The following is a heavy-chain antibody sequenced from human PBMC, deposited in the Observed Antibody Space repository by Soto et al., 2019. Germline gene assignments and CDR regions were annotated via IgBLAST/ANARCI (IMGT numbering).Heavy chain of an antibody. CDR1: GFTFSSYD. Sequence: PGGSLRLSCAASGFTFSSYDMHWVRQATGKGLEWVSAIGTAGDTYYPGSVKGRFTISRENAKNSLYLQMNSLRAGDTAVYYCARDRYYDILTGYYHYYGMDVWGQGTTVTVS. V-gene: IGHV3-13*01. D-gene: IGHD3-9*01. J-gene: IGHJ6*02. CDR2: IGTAGDT. CDR3: ARDRYYDILTGYYHYYGMDV.